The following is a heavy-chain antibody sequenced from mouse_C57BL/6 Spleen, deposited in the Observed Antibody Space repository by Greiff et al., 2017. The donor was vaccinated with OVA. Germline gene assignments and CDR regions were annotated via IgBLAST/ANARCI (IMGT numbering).Heavy chain of an antibody. CDR2: INYDGSST. CDR3: ARDRGGYAMDY. J-gene: IGHJ4*01. CDR1: GFTFSDYY. Sequence: EVKVVESEGGLVQPGSSMKLSCTASGFTFSDYYMAWVRQVPEKGLEWVANINYDGSSTYYLDSLKSRFIISRDNAKNILYLQMSSLKSEDTATYYCARDRGGYAMDYWGQGTSVTVSS. V-gene: IGHV5-16*01.